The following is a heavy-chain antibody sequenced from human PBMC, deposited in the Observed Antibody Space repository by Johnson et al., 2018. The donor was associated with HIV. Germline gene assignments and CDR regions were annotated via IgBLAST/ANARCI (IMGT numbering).Heavy chain of an antibody. CDR1: GFTFSSYW. CDR3: ARSRWADDAFDG. Sequence: VQLVESGGGLVQPGGSLRLSCAASGFTFSSYWMSWVRQAPGKGLEWVSYIRSSGSTIYYADSVKGRFTISRDNAKNSLYLQMISLRAEDMAVYYCARSRWADDAFDGWGQGTMVTVSS. V-gene: IGHV3-48*04. CDR2: IRSSGSTI. J-gene: IGHJ3*01. D-gene: IGHD1-26*01.